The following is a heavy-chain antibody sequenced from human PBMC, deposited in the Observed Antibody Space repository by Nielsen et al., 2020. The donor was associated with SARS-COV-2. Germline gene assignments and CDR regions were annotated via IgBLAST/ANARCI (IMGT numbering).Heavy chain of an antibody. J-gene: IGHJ4*02. V-gene: IGHV1-46*01. Sequence: ASLKVSCKASGYMFTSYYMHWVRQAPGQGLEWMGIINPSGGSTSYAQKFQGRVTMTTDTSTSTFYMELSSLRSEDTAVYYCTREKVTMVRGVTPGFSYWGQGTLVTVSS. CDR3: TREKVTMVRGVTPGFSY. CDR2: INPSGGST. CDR1: GYMFTSYY. D-gene: IGHD3-10*01.